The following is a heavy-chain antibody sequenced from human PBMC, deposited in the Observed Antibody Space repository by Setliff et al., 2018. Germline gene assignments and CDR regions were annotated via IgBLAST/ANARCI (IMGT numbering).Heavy chain of an antibody. CDR3: ARDPTRKFDS. V-gene: IGHV3-7*03. CDR1: GFIFSPYT. J-gene: IGHJ4*02. Sequence: LSLSCAVSGFIFSPYTTTWVRQAPGKGLEWVANINQDGSQKYYVDSVKGRFTISRDNAKNSLYLQVNSLRVEDTALYYCARDPTRKFDSWGQGTLVTVSS. CDR2: INQDGSQK.